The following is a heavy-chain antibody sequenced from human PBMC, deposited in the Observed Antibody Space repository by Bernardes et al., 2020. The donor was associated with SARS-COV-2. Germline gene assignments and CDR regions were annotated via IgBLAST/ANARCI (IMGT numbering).Heavy chain of an antibody. Sequence: GGTLRLSCAASGFPSSRYWMHWVRQAPGKGLVWVSRINSDGSITTYADSVKGRFTISRDNAKNTLYLQMNSLRAEDTAVYYCASSYDSGSLGYWGQGTLVTVSS. CDR2: INSDGSIT. CDR3: ASSYDSGSLGY. CDR1: GFPSSRYW. D-gene: IGHD3-22*01. V-gene: IGHV3-74*01. J-gene: IGHJ4*02.